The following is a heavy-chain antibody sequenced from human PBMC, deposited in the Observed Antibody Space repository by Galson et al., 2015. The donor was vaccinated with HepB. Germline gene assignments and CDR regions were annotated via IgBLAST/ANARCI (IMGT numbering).Heavy chain of an antibody. V-gene: IGHV4-34*01. CDR2: INHSGST. CDR3: ARGKREWASHRPPYYYYMDV. D-gene: IGHD1-26*01. CDR1: GGSFSGYY. Sequence: ETLSLTCAVYGGSFSGYYWSWIRQPPGKGLEWIGEINHSGSTNYNPSLKSRVTISVDTSKNQFSLKLSSVTAADTAVYYCARGKREWASHRPPYYYYMDVWGKGTTVTVSS. J-gene: IGHJ6*03.